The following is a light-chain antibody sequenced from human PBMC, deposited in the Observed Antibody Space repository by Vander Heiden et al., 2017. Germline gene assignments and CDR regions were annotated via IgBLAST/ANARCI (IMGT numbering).Light chain of an antibody. CDR2: DVS. Sequence: QSALPQPASVSGSPAPSIPISCTGTSSDGGGDNYVAWYQPRTGKAPKLMIYDVSKRTSGVANRFSGSKSGNTASLTISGLQAEEEADYYCSSYTSSSNLGVFGGGTKLTVL. CDR1: SSDGGGDNY. V-gene: IGLV2-14*01. CDR3: SSYTSSSNLGV. J-gene: IGLJ2*01.